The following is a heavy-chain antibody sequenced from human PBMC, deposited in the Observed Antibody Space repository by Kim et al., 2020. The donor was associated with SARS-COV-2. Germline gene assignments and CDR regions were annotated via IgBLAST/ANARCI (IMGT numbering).Heavy chain of an antibody. CDR1: GYSISSGYY. CDR3: ARAYYYGSGSYIPFSRYYYYGMDV. CDR2: IYHSGST. J-gene: IGHJ6*02. Sequence: SETLSLTCTVSGYSISSGYYWGWIRQPPGKGLEWIGSIYHSGSTYYNPSLKSRVTISVDTSKNQFSLKLSSVTAADTAVYYCARAYYYGSGSYIPFSRYYYYGMDVWGQGTTVTVSS. V-gene: IGHV4-38-2*02. D-gene: IGHD3-10*01.